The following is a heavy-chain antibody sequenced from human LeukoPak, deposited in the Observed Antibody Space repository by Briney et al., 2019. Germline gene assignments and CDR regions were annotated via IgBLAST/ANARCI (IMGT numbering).Heavy chain of an antibody. CDR1: GGSISSYY. CDR2: IHYSGST. CDR3: AREGSRDFWSGPVYYFDY. J-gene: IGHJ4*02. D-gene: IGHD3-3*01. Sequence: SETLSLTCTVSGGSISSYYWSWIRQPPGKGLEWIGYIHYSGSTYYNPSLTSRVTISIDTSKNQFSLRLSSVTAADTAVYYCAREGSRDFWSGPVYYFDYWGQGTLVTVSS. V-gene: IGHV4-59*01.